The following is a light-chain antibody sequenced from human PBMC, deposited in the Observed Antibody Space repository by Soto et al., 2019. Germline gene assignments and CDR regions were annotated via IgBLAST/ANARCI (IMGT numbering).Light chain of an antibody. V-gene: IGKV3-11*01. CDR2: DAS. CDR1: HSVSTY. J-gene: IGKJ1*01. CDR3: QQRNNWPWT. Sequence: DNVLTQSPDTLSFSAGERATLSCRASHSVSTYLAWYQQKPGQGPRLLIYDASNRATGIPARFSGSGSGIDFTLTIISLEPEDFAVYYCQQRNNWPWTFGQGTKVDI.